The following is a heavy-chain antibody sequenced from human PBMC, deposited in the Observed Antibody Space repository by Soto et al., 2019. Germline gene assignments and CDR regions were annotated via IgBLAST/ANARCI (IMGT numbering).Heavy chain of an antibody. Sequence: QVQLVQAGAEVKKPGASVKVSCKASGYTFTGYYMHWVRQAPGQGLEWMGWINPNSGGTNYAQKVQGRVTMTRDTSISTGYMELSRLRSDDTAVYYCARAWYCGGDCPIDYWGQGTLVTVSS. CDR2: INPNSGGT. CDR1: GYTFTGYY. CDR3: ARAWYCGGDCPIDY. V-gene: IGHV1-2*02. D-gene: IGHD2-21*02. J-gene: IGHJ4*02.